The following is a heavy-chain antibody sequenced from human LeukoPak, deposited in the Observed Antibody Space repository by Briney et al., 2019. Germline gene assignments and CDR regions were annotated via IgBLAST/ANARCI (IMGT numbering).Heavy chain of an antibody. CDR2: ISGSGGST. J-gene: IGHJ4*02. CDR3: AKEVGYDSSGYDDY. CDR1: GFTFSSYA. D-gene: IGHD3-22*01. Sequence: GGSLRLSCAASGFTFSSYAMSWVRQAPGKGLEWVPAISGSGGSTYYADSVKGRFTISRDNSKNTLYLQMNSLRAEDTAVYYCAKEVGYDSSGYDDYWGQGTLVTVSS. V-gene: IGHV3-23*01.